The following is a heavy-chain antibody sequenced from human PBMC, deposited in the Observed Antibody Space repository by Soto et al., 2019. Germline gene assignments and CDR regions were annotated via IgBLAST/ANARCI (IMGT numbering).Heavy chain of an antibody. J-gene: IGHJ6*02. CDR1: GYSFTIYW. CDR2: IYPGDSDT. D-gene: IGHD2-15*01. Sequence: GESLKISCKGSGYSFTIYWIGWVRQMPGKGLEWMGIIYPGDSDTRYSPSFQGQVTISADKSISTAYLQWSSLKASDTAMYYCARIPQYCSGGSCYSGTYYYYGMDVWGQGTTVTVSS. V-gene: IGHV5-51*01. CDR3: ARIPQYCSGGSCYSGTYYYYGMDV.